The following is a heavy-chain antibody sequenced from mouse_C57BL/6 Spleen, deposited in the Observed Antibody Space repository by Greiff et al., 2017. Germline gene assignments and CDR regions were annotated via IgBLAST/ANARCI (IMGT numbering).Heavy chain of an antibody. V-gene: IGHV7-1*01. J-gene: IGHJ1*03. Sequence: EVNVVESGGGLVQSGRSLRLSCATSGFTFSDFYMEWVRQAPGKGLEWIAASRNKANDYTTEYSASVKGRFIVSRDTSQSILYLQMNALRAEDTAIYYCARSPLTDWYFDVWGTGTTVTVSS. CDR1: GFTFSDFY. D-gene: IGHD4-1*01. CDR3: ARSPLTDWYFDV. CDR2: SRNKANDYTT.